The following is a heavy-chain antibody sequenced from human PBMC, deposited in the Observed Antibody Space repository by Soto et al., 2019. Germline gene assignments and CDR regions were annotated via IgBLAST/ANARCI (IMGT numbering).Heavy chain of an antibody. D-gene: IGHD3-22*01. Sequence: CSLRLSFAASGFTFSSYGIHLFLHAPVNLLELVALISYDGSNKYYADSVKGRFTISRDNSKNTLYLQMNSLRAEDTAMYYCAKDAPYYYDSSGYYGPFDYWGQGTLVTVSS. V-gene: IGHV3-30*18. J-gene: IGHJ4*02. CDR1: GFTFSSYG. CDR2: ISYDGSNK. CDR3: AKDAPYYYDSSGYYGPFDY.